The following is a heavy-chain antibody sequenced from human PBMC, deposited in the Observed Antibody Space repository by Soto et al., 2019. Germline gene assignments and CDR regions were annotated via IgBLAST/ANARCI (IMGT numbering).Heavy chain of an antibody. Sequence: EVQLVESGGGLVQPEGSLRLSCAASGFTFSDYYMDWVRQAPGKGLEWVGRVRNKVNSYTTEYAASVKGRFTVSRDDSMNSLYLQMNSLKTEDTAMYYCSRAGILTTPYYTDYWGLGTLVTVSS. D-gene: IGHD2-15*01. J-gene: IGHJ4*02. CDR3: SRAGILTTPYYTDY. CDR2: VRNKVNSYTT. CDR1: GFTFSDYY. V-gene: IGHV3-72*01.